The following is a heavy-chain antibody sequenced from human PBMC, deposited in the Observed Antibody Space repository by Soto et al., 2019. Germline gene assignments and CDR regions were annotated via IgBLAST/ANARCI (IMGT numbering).Heavy chain of an antibody. CDR3: TKEPKKSISHDY. J-gene: IGHJ4*02. CDR2: ISSSGGTT. D-gene: IGHD2-21*01. CDR1: GFTFSEYA. Sequence: VQLLESGGGLVQPGGSLRLSCAASGFTFSEYAMSWVRQAPGKGLEWVSSISSSGGTTSYTDSVKGRFTISRDNCKNTLFLQMNGLRAEDTAIYYCTKEPKKSISHDYWGLGTLVTVSP. V-gene: IGHV3-23*01.